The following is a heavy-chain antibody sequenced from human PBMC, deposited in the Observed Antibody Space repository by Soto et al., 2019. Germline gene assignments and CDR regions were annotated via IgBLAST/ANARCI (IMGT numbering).Heavy chain of an antibody. Sequence: GGSLRLSCAASGFTFSSYWMHWVHQAPGKGLVWVSRINGAGSSATYAASVMGRFTISRDNAKNTLYLEMNSLRADDTAVYYCATVEKAFSSSPFDAWGQGTLVTVSS. CDR3: ATVEKAFSSSPFDA. V-gene: IGHV3-74*01. CDR1: GFTFSSYW. CDR2: INGAGSSA. J-gene: IGHJ5*02. D-gene: IGHD2-2*01.